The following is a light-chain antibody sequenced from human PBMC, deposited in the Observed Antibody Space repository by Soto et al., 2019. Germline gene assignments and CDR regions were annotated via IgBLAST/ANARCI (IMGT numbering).Light chain of an antibody. V-gene: IGLV2-18*02. CDR1: SSDIVSYDR. J-gene: IGLJ1*01. CDR2: EVT. Sequence: QSLLTQPPSVSGSPGQSVTSSCTGTSSDIVSYDRVSWYQQPPGTAPRLMIYEVTNRPSVVPDRFSGSKSGNTASLTISGLQPEDETDYYCSSFTTSKTYIFGTGTKVTVL. CDR3: SSFTTSKTYI.